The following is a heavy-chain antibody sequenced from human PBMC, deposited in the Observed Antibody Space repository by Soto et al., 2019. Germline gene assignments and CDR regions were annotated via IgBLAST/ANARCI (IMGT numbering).Heavy chain of an antibody. D-gene: IGHD3-3*01. CDR2: IIPIFGTA. J-gene: IGHJ6*04. Sequence: QVQLVQSGAEVKKPGSSVKVSCKASGGTFSSYAISWVRQAPGQGLEWMGGIIPIFGTANYAQKFQGRVTITAGEATSTAYMELSSLRSEDTAVYYWASQMGVTLTYEHYDGMVVWGEGTPVTVSS. V-gene: IGHV1-69*12. CDR1: GGTFSSYA. CDR3: ASQMGVTLTYEHYDGMVV.